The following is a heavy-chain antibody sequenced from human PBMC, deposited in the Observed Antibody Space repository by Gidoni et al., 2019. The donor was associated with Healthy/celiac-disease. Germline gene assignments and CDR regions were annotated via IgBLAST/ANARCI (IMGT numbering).Heavy chain of an antibody. V-gene: IGHV4-61*02. Sequence: QVQLQESRPRLVNPSQTLSLPCTASGGSISSGSYYWSWIRQPAGKGLEWIGRIYTSGSTNYNPSLKSRVTMSVDTSKNQFSLKLSSVTAADTAVYYCAGRSPAGDYWGQGTLVTVSS. CDR2: IYTSGST. D-gene: IGHD1-26*01. J-gene: IGHJ4*02. CDR3: AGRSPAGDY. CDR1: GGSISSGSYY.